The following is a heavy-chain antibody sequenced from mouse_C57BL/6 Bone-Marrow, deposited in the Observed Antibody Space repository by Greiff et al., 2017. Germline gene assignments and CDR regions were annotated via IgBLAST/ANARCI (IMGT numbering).Heavy chain of an antibody. CDR3: TRWDYDAAY. CDR1: GYTFTDYE. CDR2: IDPETGGT. J-gene: IGHJ3*01. V-gene: IGHV1-15*01. Sequence: QVQLKESGAELVRPGASVTLSCKASGYTFTDYEMHWVKQTPVHGLEWIGAIDPETGGTAYNQKFKGKAILTADKSSSTAYMELRSLTSEDSPVYYCTRWDYDAAYWGQGTLVTVSA. D-gene: IGHD2-4*01.